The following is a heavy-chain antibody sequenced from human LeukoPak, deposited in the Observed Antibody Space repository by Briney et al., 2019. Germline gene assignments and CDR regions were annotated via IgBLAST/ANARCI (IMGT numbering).Heavy chain of an antibody. CDR1: SGSISSSY. CDR3: ARRGQENTMITANNWFDP. CDR2: FYYSGST. D-gene: IGHD3-16*01. J-gene: IGHJ5*02. Sequence: SETLSLTCTVSSGSISSSYWGWIRHPPGKGLEWIGYFYYSGSTKYNPSLQSRVTISVDTSKNQFSLRLYSVTAADTAVYYCARRGQENTMITANNWFDPWGQGTLVTVSS. V-gene: IGHV4-59*08.